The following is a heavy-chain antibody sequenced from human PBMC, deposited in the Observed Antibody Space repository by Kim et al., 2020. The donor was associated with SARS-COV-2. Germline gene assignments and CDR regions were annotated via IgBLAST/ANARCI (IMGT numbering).Heavy chain of an antibody. CDR1: GFTFSTYT. Sequence: GGSLRLSCAASGFTFSTYTMRWVRQAPGKGLEWVSSLSDSGESTYYADSVKGRFTISRDNSKNTLYLQLSSLRVEDTAIYYCTRGGTSRSSDYWGQGTLVTVSS. V-gene: IGHV3-23*01. J-gene: IGHJ4*02. D-gene: IGHD6-6*01. CDR3: TRGGTSRSSDY. CDR2: LSDSGEST.